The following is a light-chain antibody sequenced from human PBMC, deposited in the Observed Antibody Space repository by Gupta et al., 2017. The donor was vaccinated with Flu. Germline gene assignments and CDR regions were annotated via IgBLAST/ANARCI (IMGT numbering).Light chain of an antibody. V-gene: IGLV2-14*01. Sequence: QSALTPPASVSGSPGQSITISCTGTSSDVGGYKYVSWFQQYPGKAPKLMIYEVSNRPSGVSNRFSGSKSGNAASLTISGLQAEDEAVYYCSSYTSRSTFGVFGGGTKLTVL. CDR2: EVS. CDR1: SSDVGGYKY. J-gene: IGLJ3*02. CDR3: SSYTSRSTFGV.